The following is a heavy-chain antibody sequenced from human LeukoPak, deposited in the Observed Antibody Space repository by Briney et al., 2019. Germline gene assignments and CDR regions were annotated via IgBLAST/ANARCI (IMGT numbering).Heavy chain of an antibody. CDR2: IYYSGST. CDR3: ARTLSSNWYSMDV. Sequence: SETLSLTCTVSGGSISSYYWSWIRQPPGKGLEWIGYIYYSGSTNYNPSLKSRVTISVDTSKNQFSLKLSSVTAADTAVYYCARTLSSNWYSMDVWGQGTTVTVSS. J-gene: IGHJ6*02. V-gene: IGHV4-59*01. CDR1: GGSISSYY. D-gene: IGHD6-13*01.